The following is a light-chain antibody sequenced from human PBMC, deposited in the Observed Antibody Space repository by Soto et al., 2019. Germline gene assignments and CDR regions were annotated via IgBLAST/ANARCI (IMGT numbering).Light chain of an antibody. Sequence: EIVLTQSPGPLSLSPGERATLSCRASQSVSSSYLAWYQQKPGQAPRLLIYGAASRATGIPDRFSGSGSGTDFTLTISRLEPDDFAVYYCQQSGSSPLTFGGGTKGEIQ. V-gene: IGKV3-20*01. CDR3: QQSGSSPLT. J-gene: IGKJ4*01. CDR2: GAA. CDR1: QSVSSSY.